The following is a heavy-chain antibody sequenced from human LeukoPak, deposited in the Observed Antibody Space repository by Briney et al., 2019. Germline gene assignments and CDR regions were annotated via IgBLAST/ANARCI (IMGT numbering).Heavy chain of an antibody. CDR2: ISASGGST. V-gene: IGHV3-23*01. Sequence: PGGSLRLSCAASGFTFSSYSISWVRQAPGKGLEWVSGISASGGSTYYADSVKGRFTISRDNSKNTLYLQVNSLRAEDTAVYYCAKDYSGSSSWWFDPWGQGTLVTVSS. CDR3: AKDYSGSSSWWFDP. CDR1: GFTFSSYS. D-gene: IGHD1-26*01. J-gene: IGHJ5*02.